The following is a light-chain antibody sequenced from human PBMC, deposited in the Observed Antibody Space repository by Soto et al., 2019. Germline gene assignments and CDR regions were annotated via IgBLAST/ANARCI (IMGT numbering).Light chain of an antibody. J-gene: IGLJ1*01. CDR1: SSDISADNY. Sequence: QSSLTQPASVSGSPGQSITISCTRTSSDISADNYVSWYQQHPGTAPKLIIYEVADRPSGLSNRFSGSKSGNTASLTISRLQPEDEADYYCSSYTRNSFYVVGNGTKVTVL. CDR3: SSYTRNSFYV. CDR2: EVA. V-gene: IGLV2-14*01.